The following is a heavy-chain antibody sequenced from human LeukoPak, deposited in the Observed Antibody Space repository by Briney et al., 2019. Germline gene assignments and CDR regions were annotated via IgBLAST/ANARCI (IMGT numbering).Heavy chain of an antibody. CDR3: ARGAAGQFDY. D-gene: IGHD6-13*01. J-gene: IGHJ4*02. Sequence: SETLSLTCAVYGGSFSGYYWSWIRQPPGKGLEWIGEINHSGSTNYNPSLKGRVTISVDTSKNQFSLKLSSVTAADTAVYYCARGAAGQFDYWGQGTLVTVSS. CDR2: INHSGST. CDR1: GGSFSGYY. V-gene: IGHV4-34*01.